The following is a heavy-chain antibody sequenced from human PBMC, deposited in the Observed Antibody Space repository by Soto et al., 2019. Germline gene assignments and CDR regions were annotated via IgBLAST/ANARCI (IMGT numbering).Heavy chain of an antibody. CDR3: ARVGYYYGSGSSPPGGMDV. D-gene: IGHD3-10*01. Sequence: EVQLVESGGGLVQPGGSLRLSCAASGFTVSSNYMSWVRQAPGKGLEWVSVIYSGGSTYYADSVKGRFTISRHNSKNTLYLQMNSLRAEDTAVYYCARVGYYYGSGSSPPGGMDVWGQGTTVTVSS. CDR1: GFTVSSNY. J-gene: IGHJ6*02. CDR2: IYSGGST. V-gene: IGHV3-53*04.